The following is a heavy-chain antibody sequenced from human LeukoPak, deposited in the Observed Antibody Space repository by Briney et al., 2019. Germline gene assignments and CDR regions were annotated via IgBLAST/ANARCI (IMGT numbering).Heavy chain of an antibody. J-gene: IGHJ3*01. V-gene: IGHV4-34*01. CDR1: GGSFSGYY. CDR2: INHSGST. CDR3: ARGSGVLR. Sequence: LKPSETLSLTCAVYGGSFSGYYWSWIRQPPGKGLGWIGEINHSGSTNYNPSLKSRVTISVDTSKNQFSLKLSSVTAADTAVYYCARGSGVLRWSQGTMVTVSS. D-gene: IGHD7-27*01.